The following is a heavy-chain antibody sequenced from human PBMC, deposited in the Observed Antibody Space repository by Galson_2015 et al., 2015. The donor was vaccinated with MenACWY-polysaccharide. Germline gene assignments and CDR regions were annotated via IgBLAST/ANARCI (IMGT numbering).Heavy chain of an antibody. CDR3: ARERGAGGTYFNY. Sequence: SVKVSCKASGYTFTGYYIHWVRQAPGQGLEWMGRISPHSGATNCAQNFQGRVTMTRDTSISTAYMELSRLRSDDTAVYYCARERGAGGTYFNYWGQGTLVAVSS. J-gene: IGHJ4*02. V-gene: IGHV1-2*06. CDR1: GYTFTGYY. CDR2: ISPHSGAT.